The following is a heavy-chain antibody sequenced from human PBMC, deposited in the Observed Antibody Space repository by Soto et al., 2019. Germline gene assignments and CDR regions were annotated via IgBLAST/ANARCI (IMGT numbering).Heavy chain of an antibody. D-gene: IGHD6-19*01. Sequence: QVELVESGGGVVQPGRSVRLSCEASGFTFSSYGRHWVRQAPGKGLEWVAAISHDGTDRYYANSVKGRFTISRDNSKNTLYLQMNSLRSEDTAIYYCPKGTAVAYQWFDPWGQGTLVTVSS. CDR1: GFTFSSYG. J-gene: IGHJ5*02. CDR2: ISHDGTDR. CDR3: PKGTAVAYQWFDP. V-gene: IGHV3-30*18.